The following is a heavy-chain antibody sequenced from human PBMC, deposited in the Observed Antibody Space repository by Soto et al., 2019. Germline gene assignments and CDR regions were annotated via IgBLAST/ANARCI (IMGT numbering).Heavy chain of an antibody. J-gene: IGHJ4*02. Sequence: QVQLVQSGAEVKKPGSSVKVSCKAAGGTFSSYAISWVRQAPGQGREWMGGIIPIFGTANHARKFQGRVTITADESTSTAYMELSSLRSEDTAVYYCARGPTTIFGGGFDYWGQGTLVTVSS. CDR1: GGTFSSYA. V-gene: IGHV1-69*01. CDR2: IIPIFGTA. CDR3: ARGPTTIFGGGFDY. D-gene: IGHD3-3*01.